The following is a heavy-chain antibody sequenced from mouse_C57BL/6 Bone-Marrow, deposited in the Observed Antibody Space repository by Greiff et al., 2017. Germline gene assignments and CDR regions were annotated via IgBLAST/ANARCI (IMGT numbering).Heavy chain of an antibody. CDR2: IYPRSGNT. CDR1: GYTFTSYG. V-gene: IGHV1-81*01. J-gene: IGHJ2*01. Sequence: VHLVESGAELARPGASVKLSCKASGYTFTSYGISWVKQRTGQGLEWIGEIYPRSGNTYYNEKFKGKATLTADKSSSTAYMELRSLTSEDSAVYFCARATTVVAPTSYWVQGTTLTVSS. D-gene: IGHD1-1*01. CDR3: ARATTVVAPTSY.